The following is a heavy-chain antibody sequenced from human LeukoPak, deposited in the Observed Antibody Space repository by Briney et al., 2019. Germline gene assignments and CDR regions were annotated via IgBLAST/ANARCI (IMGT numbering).Heavy chain of an antibody. V-gene: IGHV3-48*04. Sequence: PGGSLRLSCAAYGFNFSSYSMNWVRQAPGKGLEWVSYISSSSSTISYANSVKGRFTISRDNTKNSLYLLMNSLRVEDAAVYYCTRRREYWGQGILVTVSS. J-gene: IGHJ4*02. CDR3: TRRREY. CDR2: ISSSSSTI. CDR1: GFNFSSYS.